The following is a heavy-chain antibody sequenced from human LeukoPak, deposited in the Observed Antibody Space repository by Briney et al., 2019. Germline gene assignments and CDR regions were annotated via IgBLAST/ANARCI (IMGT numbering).Heavy chain of an antibody. CDR1: GGTFSSYG. V-gene: IGHV1-69*13. CDR2: IVPILGTT. Sequence: ASVKVSCKASGGTFSSYGISWVRQAPGQGLEWMGGIVPILGTTNHAQKFQGRVTITADESTSTAYMELSRLRSDDTAVYYCARVRYRLAETYIDYWGQGTLVTVSS. J-gene: IGHJ4*02. D-gene: IGHD3-16*01. CDR3: ARVRYRLAETYIDY.